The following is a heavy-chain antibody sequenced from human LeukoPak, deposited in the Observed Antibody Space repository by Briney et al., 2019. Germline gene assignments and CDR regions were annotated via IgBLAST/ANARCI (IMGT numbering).Heavy chain of an antibody. CDR3: ARDSYNGSYYDP. Sequence: SVKVSCKTSGGTFSMYAISWVRQAPGQGLEWMGRIIPMFGTAYYAQNFQDRVTIITDESTTIAYMRLSSLRFEDTAVYYCARDSYNGSYYDPWGQGTLVAVST. CDR2: IIPMFGTA. J-gene: IGHJ5*02. V-gene: IGHV1-69*05. D-gene: IGHD1-26*01. CDR1: GGTFSMYA.